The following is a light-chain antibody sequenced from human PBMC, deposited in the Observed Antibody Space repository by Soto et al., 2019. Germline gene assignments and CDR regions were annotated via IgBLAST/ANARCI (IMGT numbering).Light chain of an antibody. CDR3: QQYGV. V-gene: IGKV1-33*01. Sequence: DIQMTQSPSSLSASVGDRVTITCQASEDIGKKLNWYQQKPGKAPKLLIYDASNLETGVPSRFRGSGSETDFIFTISSLQPEDIATYYCQQYGVFGPGTKVDIK. CDR2: DAS. J-gene: IGKJ3*01. CDR1: EDIGKK.